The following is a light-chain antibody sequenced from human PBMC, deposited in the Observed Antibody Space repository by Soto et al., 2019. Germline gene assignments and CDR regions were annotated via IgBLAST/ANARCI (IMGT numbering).Light chain of an antibody. CDR3: QQYGRSPWT. CDR1: QSVANFY. V-gene: IGKV3-20*01. CDR2: DAS. J-gene: IGKJ1*01. Sequence: EIVLTHSPGTLSLSPWERATLSCRASQSVANFYLAWYQQKPGQTPRLLIYDASSRPTGIPDRFSGSGSGTDFTLTISSLEPEDFAVYCCQQYGRSPWTFGQGTKVDIK.